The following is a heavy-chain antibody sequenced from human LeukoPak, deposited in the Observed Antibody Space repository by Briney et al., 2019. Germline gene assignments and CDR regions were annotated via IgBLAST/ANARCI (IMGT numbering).Heavy chain of an antibody. CDR1: GFTFSSYG. Sequence: GGSLRLSCAASGFTFSSYGMSWVRQAPGKGLEWVSAISGSGGSTYYADSVKGRLTISRDNSKNTLYLQMNSLKGDDTAVYYCAKDSAFYYIDVWGKGTTVIISS. J-gene: IGHJ6*03. D-gene: IGHD3-10*01. V-gene: IGHV3-23*01. CDR2: ISGSGGST. CDR3: AKDSAFYYIDV.